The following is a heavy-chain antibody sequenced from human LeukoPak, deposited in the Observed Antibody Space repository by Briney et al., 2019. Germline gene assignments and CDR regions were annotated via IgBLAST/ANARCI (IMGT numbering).Heavy chain of an antibody. J-gene: IGHJ4*02. CDR3: ARRRGYYYGPTPFDY. D-gene: IGHD3-10*01. V-gene: IGHV4-34*01. CDR1: GGSFSGYH. CDR2: INHSGST. Sequence: SETLSLTCAVYGGSFSGYHWSWIRQPPGKGLEWIGEINHSGSTNYNPSLKSRVTISVDTSKNQFSLKLSSVTAADTAVYYCARRRGYYYGPTPFDYWGQGTLVTVSS.